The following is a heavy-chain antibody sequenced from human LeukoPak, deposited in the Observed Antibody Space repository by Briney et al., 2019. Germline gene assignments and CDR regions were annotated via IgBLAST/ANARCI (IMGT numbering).Heavy chain of an antibody. CDR1: GFTFSIYA. J-gene: IGHJ4*02. V-gene: IGHV3-30-3*01. CDR3: AEQITMVRGVIIESDY. Sequence: PGESLRLSCAASGFTFSIYAMHWVRQAPGKGLEWVALISYDENYIYYADSVKGRFTTSSDNSKNTVYLQMNSLRAEDTAVYYCAEQITMVRGVIIESDYWGQGTLVTVSS. D-gene: IGHD3-10*01. CDR2: ISYDENYI.